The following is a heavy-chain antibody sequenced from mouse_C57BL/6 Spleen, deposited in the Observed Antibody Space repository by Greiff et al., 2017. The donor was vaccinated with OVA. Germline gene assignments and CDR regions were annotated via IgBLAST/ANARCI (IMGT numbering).Heavy chain of an antibody. Sequence: EVKLMESGGGLVKPGGSLKLSCAASGFTFSSYTMSWVRQTPEKRLEWVATISGGGGNTYYPDSVKGRFTISRDNAKNTLYLQMSSLRSEDTALYYCARQAIYYGIYFDVWGTGTTVTVSS. CDR2: ISGGGGNT. V-gene: IGHV5-9*01. D-gene: IGHD2-1*01. J-gene: IGHJ1*03. CDR1: GFTFSSYT. CDR3: ARQAIYYGIYFDV.